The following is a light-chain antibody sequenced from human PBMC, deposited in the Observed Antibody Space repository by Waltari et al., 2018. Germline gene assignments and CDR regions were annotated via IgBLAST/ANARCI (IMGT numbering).Light chain of an antibody. CDR1: QTVSSDY. Sequence: EVVLTQSPGTLSLSPGERATLSCRASQTVSSDYLAWYQQKPGQAPRLLIYGASSRATGIPDRFSGSGSGTDFTLTMSRLEPEDFAVYYCQQYGRSPLTFGGGTKVEMK. J-gene: IGKJ4*01. CDR2: GAS. V-gene: IGKV3-20*01. CDR3: QQYGRSPLT.